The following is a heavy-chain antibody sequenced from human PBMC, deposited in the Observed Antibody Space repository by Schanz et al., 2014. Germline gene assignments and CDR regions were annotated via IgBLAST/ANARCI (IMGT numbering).Heavy chain of an antibody. CDR3: ARIGGSVFDY. D-gene: IGHD3-10*01. Sequence: VQLVESGGGLIQPGGSLRLSCAASGFGFSSYSMNWVRQAPGKGLEYISAISNNGDSTYYADSVKGRFTISRDNSKNTLYLQMNSLRAEDTAVYYCARIGGSVFDYWAQGTLVTVSS. V-gene: IGHV3-64*04. J-gene: IGHJ4*02. CDR1: GFGFSSYS. CDR2: ISNNGDST.